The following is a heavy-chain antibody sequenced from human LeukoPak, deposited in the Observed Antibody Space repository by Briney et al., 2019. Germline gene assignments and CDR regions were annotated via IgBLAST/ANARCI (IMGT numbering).Heavy chain of an antibody. CDR2: INAGNGNT. D-gene: IGHD6-13*01. V-gene: IGHV1-3*01. CDR1: GYSFTTYP. J-gene: IGHJ4*02. Sequence: ASVKVSCKASGYSFTTYPMHWVRQAPGQRLEWMGWINAGNGNTKYSQNFQGRVTITRDTSTSTAYMELSSLRSEDTAVYYCARGDQVAAAGENDYWGQGTLVTVSS. CDR3: ARGDQVAAAGENDY.